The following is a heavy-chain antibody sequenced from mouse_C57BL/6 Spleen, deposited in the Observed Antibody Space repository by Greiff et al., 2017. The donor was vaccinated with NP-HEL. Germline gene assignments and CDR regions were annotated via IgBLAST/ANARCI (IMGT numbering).Heavy chain of an antibody. J-gene: IGHJ2*01. CDR1: GYTFTSYW. V-gene: IGHV1-52*01. CDR3: ARRGDLSDYFDY. Sequence: QVQLQQPGAELVRPGSSVKLSCKASGYTFTSYWMHWVKQRPIQGLEWIGNIDPSDSETHYNQKFKDKATLTVDKSSSTAYMQLSSLTSEDSAVYYCARRGDLSDYFDYWGQGTTLTVSS. D-gene: IGHD1-3*01. CDR2: IDPSDSET.